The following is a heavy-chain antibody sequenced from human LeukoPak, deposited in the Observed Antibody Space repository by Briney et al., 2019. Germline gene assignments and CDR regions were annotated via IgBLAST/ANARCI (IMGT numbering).Heavy chain of an antibody. Sequence: GGSLRLSCAASGFTFSSYAMSWVRQAPGKGLEWVSAISGSGGSTYYADSVKGRFTISRDNSKNTLYLQMNSLRAEDTAVYYCTREYCSSTSCYNYWGQGTLVTVSS. V-gene: IGHV3-23*01. J-gene: IGHJ4*02. CDR1: GFTFSSYA. D-gene: IGHD2-2*02. CDR3: TREYCSSTSCYNY. CDR2: ISGSGGST.